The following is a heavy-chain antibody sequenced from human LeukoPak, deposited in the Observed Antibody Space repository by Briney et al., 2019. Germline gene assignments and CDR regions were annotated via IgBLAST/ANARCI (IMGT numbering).Heavy chain of an antibody. CDR3: ARGVAGVYFYYYMDV. V-gene: IGHV1-46*01. D-gene: IGHD1-14*01. CDR2: INASGGST. J-gene: IGHJ6*03. Sequence: ASVKVSCKASGYTFTSYYMHWVRQAPGQGLEWMGIINASGGSTTYAQKFQGRVTMTRDTSISTAYMELSSLRSDDTAVYYCARGVAGVYFYYYMDVWGKGTTVTVSS. CDR1: GYTFTSYY.